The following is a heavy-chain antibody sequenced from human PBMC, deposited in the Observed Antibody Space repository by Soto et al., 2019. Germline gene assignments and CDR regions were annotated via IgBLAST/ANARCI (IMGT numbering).Heavy chain of an antibody. V-gene: IGHV6-1*01. J-gene: IGHJ6*02. CDR1: GDSVSSNSAA. CDR3: ARVNCSSTSCYDFYYYGMDV. CDR2: TYYRSKWYD. D-gene: IGHD2-2*01. Sequence: QTLSLTCAISGDSVSSNSAAWNWIRQSPSRGLEWLGRTYYRSKWYDDYAVSVKSRITINPDTSKNQFSLQLSSVTPEDTAVYYCARVNCSSTSCYDFYYYGMDVWGQGTTVTVSS.